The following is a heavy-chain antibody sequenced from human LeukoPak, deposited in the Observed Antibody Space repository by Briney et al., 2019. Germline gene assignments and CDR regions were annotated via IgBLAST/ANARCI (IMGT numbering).Heavy chain of an antibody. CDR1: GGSISSYY. CDR3: ARAHCSSASCYAFDY. CDR2: IYTSGST. V-gene: IGHV4-4*07. Sequence: PSETLSLTCTVSGGSISSYYWSWIRQPAGKGLEWIGRIYTSGSTNYNPSLKSRVTMSVDTSKNQFSLKLSSVTAADTAVYYCARAHCSSASCYAFDYWGQGTLVTVSS. D-gene: IGHD2-2*01. J-gene: IGHJ4*02.